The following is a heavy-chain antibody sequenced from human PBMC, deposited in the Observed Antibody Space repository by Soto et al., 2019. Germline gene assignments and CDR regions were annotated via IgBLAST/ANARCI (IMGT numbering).Heavy chain of an antibody. D-gene: IGHD2-15*01. V-gene: IGHV4-4*07. CDR2: IYAGGST. CDR3: ARASVGPPGGGSWIMPFDF. CDR1: GGSISSYY. Sequence: SETLSLTCTVSGGSISSYYWSRIRQPAGKGLEWIGRIYAGGSTNYNPSLKSRVTMSVDTSKNQFSLRLTSVTAADTAVYYCARASVGPPGGGSWIMPFDFWGQGTLVTVSS. J-gene: IGHJ4*02.